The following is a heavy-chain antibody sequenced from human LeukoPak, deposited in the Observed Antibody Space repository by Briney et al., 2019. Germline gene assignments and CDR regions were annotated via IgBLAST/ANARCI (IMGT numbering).Heavy chain of an antibody. CDR1: GFILSNCA. CDR2: FSGSGSGT. J-gene: IGHJ5*02. Sequence: GGSLRLSCAASGFILSNCAMTWVRQAPGGELEWVSTFSGSGSGTHYADSVKGRFTISRDNSKNTVSLQMNSLRAEDTAVYYCVKEGEAGNAPYSWFDPWGQGTLVTVSS. D-gene: IGHD3-16*01. CDR3: VKEGEAGNAPYSWFDP. V-gene: IGHV3-23*01.